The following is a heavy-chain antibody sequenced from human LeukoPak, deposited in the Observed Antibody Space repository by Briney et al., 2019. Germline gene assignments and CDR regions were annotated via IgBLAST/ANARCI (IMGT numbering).Heavy chain of an antibody. Sequence: PSGGSLRLSCVASGFTFTSYAMSWVRQAPGKGLEWILAISADGRSTYHADSVKGRFTISRDISKNTLYLQMNSLRAEDTAVYYCAKVAGSSGYYPDFWGQGTLVTVSS. CDR2: ISADGRST. V-gene: IGHV3-23*01. J-gene: IGHJ4*02. D-gene: IGHD3-22*01. CDR3: AKVAGSSGYYPDF. CDR1: GFTFTSYA.